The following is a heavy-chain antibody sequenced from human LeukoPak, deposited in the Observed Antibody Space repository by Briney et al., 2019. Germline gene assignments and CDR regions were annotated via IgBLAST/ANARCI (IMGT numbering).Heavy chain of an antibody. CDR2: INPSGGYT. CDR3: ARVSTSSNTDGVDY. Sequence: ASVKVSCKASGYSFINYHMHWLRQAPGQGLEWMGRINPSGGYTSYAQRFQGRVTMTRDTSTSTVYMQLNDLTSEDTALYFCARVSTSSNTDGVDYWGQGTLVTVSS. CDR1: GYSFINYH. J-gene: IGHJ4*02. D-gene: IGHD6-6*01. V-gene: IGHV1-46*01.